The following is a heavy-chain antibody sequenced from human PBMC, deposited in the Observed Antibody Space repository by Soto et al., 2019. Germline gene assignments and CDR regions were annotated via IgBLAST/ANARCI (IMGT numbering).Heavy chain of an antibody. CDR1: GFTFSSFW. J-gene: IGHJ6*02. V-gene: IGHV3-74*01. CDR2: MNSDGSTT. D-gene: IGHD3-22*01. CDR3: ARTRLYDASGYYYYYYGMDV. Sequence: PGGSLRLSCAASGFTFSSFWMHWVRQAPGKGLVWVSRMNSDGSTTNYADSVKGRFTISRDNARNTLYLQMSSLRVEDTAVYYCARTRLYDASGYYYYYYGMDVWGQGTTVTVSS.